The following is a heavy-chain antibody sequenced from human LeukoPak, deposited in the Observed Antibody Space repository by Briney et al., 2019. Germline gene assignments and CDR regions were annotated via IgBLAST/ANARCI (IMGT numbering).Heavy chain of an antibody. Sequence: GGSLRLSCAASGFTFSSYDMHWVRQATGKGLEWVSAIGTAGDTYYPGSVKGRFTISRENAKNSLYLQMNSLRAGDTAVHYCARGYGSSSYNWFDPWGQGTLVTVSS. J-gene: IGHJ5*02. D-gene: IGHD6-6*01. CDR1: GFTFSSYD. V-gene: IGHV3-13*01. CDR2: IGTAGDT. CDR3: ARGYGSSSYNWFDP.